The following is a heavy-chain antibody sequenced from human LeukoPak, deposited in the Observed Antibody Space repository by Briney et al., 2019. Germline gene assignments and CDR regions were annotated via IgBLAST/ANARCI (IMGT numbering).Heavy chain of an antibody. J-gene: IGHJ4*02. CDR1: GGTFSSYA. CDR2: IIPIFGTA. CDR3: ARDQRGTYYDILTGYDY. Sequence: GASVKVSCKASGGTFSSYAISWVRQAPGQGLEWMGGIIPIFGTANYAQKFQGRVTMTRDTSISTAYMELSRLRSDDTAVYYCARDQRGTYYDILTGYDYWGQGTLVTVSS. D-gene: IGHD3-9*01. V-gene: IGHV1-69*05.